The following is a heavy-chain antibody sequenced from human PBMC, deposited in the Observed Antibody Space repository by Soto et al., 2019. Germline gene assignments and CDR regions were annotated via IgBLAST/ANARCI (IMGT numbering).Heavy chain of an antibody. CDR2: ISYNGNT. CDR1: GGSISAYF. J-gene: IGHJ5*02. CDR3: ASVPCIAAAGPRNWFDP. D-gene: IGHD6-13*01. Sequence: SETLSLTCAVSGGSISAYFWGWIRQPPGKGLEWIGFISYNGNTNSNPSLKSRVTISLDTSKNQVSLKLSSVTAADTAVYYCASVPCIAAAGPRNWFDPWGQGTLVPVSS. V-gene: IGHV4-59*01.